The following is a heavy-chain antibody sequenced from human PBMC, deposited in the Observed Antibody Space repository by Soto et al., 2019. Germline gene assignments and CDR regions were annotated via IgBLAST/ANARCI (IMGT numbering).Heavy chain of an antibody. CDR2: ISYDGSNK. CDR3: AREGDTDYYFDY. J-gene: IGHJ4*02. D-gene: IGHD5-18*01. CDR1: GFTFSSYA. V-gene: IGHV3-30-3*01. Sequence: HPGGSLRLSCAASGFTFSSYAMHWVRQAPGKGLEWVAVISYDGSNKYYADSVKGRFTISRDNSKNTLYLQMNSLRAEDTAVYYCAREGDTDYYFDYWGQGTLVTVSS.